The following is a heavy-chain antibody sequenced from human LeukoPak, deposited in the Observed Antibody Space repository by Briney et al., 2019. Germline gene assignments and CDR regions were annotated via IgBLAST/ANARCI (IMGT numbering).Heavy chain of an antibody. CDR1: GCSFSSYW. CDR3: AREGIAAAGNFMWSSHYYGMDV. V-gene: IGHV3-7*01. D-gene: IGHD6-13*01. CDR2: IKHGGSDK. J-gene: IGHJ6*02. Sequence: GGSPRLSCAAPGCSFSSYWMSWVRQAPGGGLGWVANIKHGGSDKYYVDSVQGRFTISRDNAEHSLYLQMNSLRAEDTAVYYCAREGIAAAGNFMWSSHYYGMDVWGQGTTVTVSS.